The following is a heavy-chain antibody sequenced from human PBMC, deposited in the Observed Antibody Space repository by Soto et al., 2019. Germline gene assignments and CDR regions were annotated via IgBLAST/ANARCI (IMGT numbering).Heavy chain of an antibody. V-gene: IGHV4-31*03. D-gene: IGHD2-2*01. CDR2: IYQSGTT. CDR3: ARDRLEVGYYYHGMDV. CDR1: GGSISSGGYY. Sequence: QVQLQESGPGLVKPSQTLSLTCSVSGGSISSGGYYWSWIRQHPGKGLEWIGYIYQSGTTRYNPSLQSRVTISVDTSRTQFSLRLTSGTAADTAVYYCARDRLEVGYYYHGMDVWGQGTTVTVSS. J-gene: IGHJ6*02.